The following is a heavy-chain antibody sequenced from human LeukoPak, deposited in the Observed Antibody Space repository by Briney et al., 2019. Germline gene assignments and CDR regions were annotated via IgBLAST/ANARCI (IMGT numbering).Heavy chain of an antibody. Sequence: ASVKVSCKASGYTFTSYDINWVRQATGQGLEWMGWMNPNSSNTGYAQKSQGRVTMTRNTSISTAYMELSSLRSEDTAVYYCARSAYAIFYYYYYMDVWGKGTTVTVSS. J-gene: IGHJ6*03. CDR3: ARSAYAIFYYYYYMDV. D-gene: IGHD2-8*01. V-gene: IGHV1-8*01. CDR1: GYTFTSYD. CDR2: MNPNSSNT.